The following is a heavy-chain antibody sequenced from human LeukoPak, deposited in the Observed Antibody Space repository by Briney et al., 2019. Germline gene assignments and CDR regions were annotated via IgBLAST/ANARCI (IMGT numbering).Heavy chain of an antibody. CDR3: ARSRGRSGIPYFFDY. CDR1: EFTFSDYD. Sequence: GSRILSCVASEFTFSDYDMSGIRPARGKGRECIAYISSSSTYTNYAACVKGRFSISRNNGKNSRYLEKKSLRAEDTAVYFCARSRGRSGIPYFFDYWGQGTLVTVSS. V-gene: IGHV3-11*06. D-gene: IGHD2-15*01. J-gene: IGHJ4*02. CDR2: ISSSSTYT.